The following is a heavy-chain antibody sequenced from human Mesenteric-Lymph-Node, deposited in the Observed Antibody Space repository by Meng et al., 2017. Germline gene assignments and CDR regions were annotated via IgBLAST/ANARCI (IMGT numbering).Heavy chain of an antibody. CDR2: INHSGST. J-gene: IGHJ4*02. Sequence: QVPPQQLGAGLLKPSETLSLSCAVYGGSFSGYYWSWIRQPPGKGLEWIGEINHSGSTNYNPSLKSRVTISVDTSKNQFSLKLSSVTAADTAVYYCARHDGGYGDYFDHWGQGTLVTVSS. D-gene: IGHD5-12*01. CDR1: GGSFSGYY. V-gene: IGHV4-34*01. CDR3: ARHDGGYGDYFDH.